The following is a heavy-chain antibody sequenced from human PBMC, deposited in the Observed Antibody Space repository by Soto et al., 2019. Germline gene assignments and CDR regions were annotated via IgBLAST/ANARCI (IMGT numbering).Heavy chain of an antibody. Sequence: SETLSLTCTVSGGSISSSSYYWGWIRQPPGKGLEWIGSIYYSGSTYYNPSLKSRVTISVDTSKNQFSLKLSSVTAADTAVYYCARHYYDYIPYLAVWGKGTTVTVSS. CDR2: IYYSGST. CDR3: ARHYYDYIPYLAV. D-gene: IGHD3-22*01. V-gene: IGHV4-39*01. J-gene: IGHJ6*03. CDR1: GGSISSSSYY.